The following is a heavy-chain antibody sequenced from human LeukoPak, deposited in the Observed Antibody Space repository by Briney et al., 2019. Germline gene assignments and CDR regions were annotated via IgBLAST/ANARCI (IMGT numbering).Heavy chain of an antibody. CDR3: VRTSDGYNVADFDY. Sequence: GGSLTLSCAASGFTLSTYGMNWVRQAPGKGLEWVSTISSSSSFIYYADSVKGRFTISRDNAKSSLYLQMNSLRAEDTAVYYCVRTSDGYNVADFDYWGQGTLVIVSS. CDR2: ISSSSSFI. CDR1: GFTLSTYG. V-gene: IGHV3-21*01. D-gene: IGHD5-24*01. J-gene: IGHJ4*02.